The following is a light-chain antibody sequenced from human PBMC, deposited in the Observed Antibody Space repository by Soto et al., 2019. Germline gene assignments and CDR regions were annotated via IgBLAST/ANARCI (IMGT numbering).Light chain of an antibody. CDR2: AAS. J-gene: IGKJ5*01. V-gene: IGKV1-27*01. Sequence: DIKMAQSPSSLSASVGDRVTITCRASQGISNYLAWYQQKPGKVPKLLIYAASTLQSGVPSRFSGSGSGTDFTLTISSLQPEDVATYYCQKYNSAQVTFGQGTLLEVK. CDR1: QGISNY. CDR3: QKYNSAQVT.